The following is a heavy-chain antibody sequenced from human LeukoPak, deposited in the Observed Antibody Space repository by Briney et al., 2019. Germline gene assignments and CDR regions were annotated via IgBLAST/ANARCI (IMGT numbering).Heavy chain of an antibody. Sequence: GGSLRLSCAASGFTFSSYSMNWIRQAQGKGLEWVSSISSSSSYIYYADSVKGRFTISRDNAKNSLYLQMNSLRAEDTAVYYCARLGYCSGGSCYVDYWGQGTLVTVSS. J-gene: IGHJ4*02. V-gene: IGHV3-21*01. CDR1: GFTFSSYS. CDR3: ARLGYCSGGSCYVDY. CDR2: ISSSSSYI. D-gene: IGHD2-15*01.